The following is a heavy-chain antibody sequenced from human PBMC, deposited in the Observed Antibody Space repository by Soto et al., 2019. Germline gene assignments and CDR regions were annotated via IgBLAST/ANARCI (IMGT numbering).Heavy chain of an antibody. CDR3: TSDRYPRFYHGSGSYPYY. V-gene: IGHV3-7*03. Sequence: PGGSLRLSCGASGFTFSSFWMSWVRQAPGKGLEWVANIKTDGSETHYVDSVKGRFTISRDNPKTSLFLQMNSLRVEDTAVYFCTSDRYPRFYHGSGSYPYYWGQGTPVTVSS. CDR2: IKTDGSET. J-gene: IGHJ4*02. CDR1: GFTFSSFW. D-gene: IGHD3-10*01.